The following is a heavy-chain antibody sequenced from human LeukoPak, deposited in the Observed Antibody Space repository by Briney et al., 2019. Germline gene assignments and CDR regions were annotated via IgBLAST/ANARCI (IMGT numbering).Heavy chain of an antibody. CDR1: GYSFTTYW. CDR3: ARHLSSITSCPHY. V-gene: IGHV5-51*01. CDR2: IYPGNSDI. D-gene: IGHD2-2*01. Sequence: KHGESLKISCKGSGYSFTTYWIAWVRQMPGKGLECMGVIYPGNSDITHSPSFQGQVTIAVDKSISTAYLQWSSLKASDTAIYYCARHLSSITSCPHYWGQGTLVTVSS. J-gene: IGHJ4*02.